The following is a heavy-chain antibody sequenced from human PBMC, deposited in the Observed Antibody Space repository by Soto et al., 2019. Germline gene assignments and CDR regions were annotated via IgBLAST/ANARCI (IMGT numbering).Heavy chain of an antibody. CDR2: IIPIFGTP. D-gene: IGHD5-18*01. V-gene: IGHV1-69*12. Sequence: QVQLVQSGAEVKKPGSSVKVSCKASGGSFRSYAVNWVRQAPGQGLECLGGIIPIFGTPNYAQKFHGRVSITADESTSTVYMDPISLTSEDTAVYYCAYSANHRYFFDSWGQGTLVTVSS. CDR1: GGSFRSYA. J-gene: IGHJ5*01. CDR3: AYSANHRYFFDS.